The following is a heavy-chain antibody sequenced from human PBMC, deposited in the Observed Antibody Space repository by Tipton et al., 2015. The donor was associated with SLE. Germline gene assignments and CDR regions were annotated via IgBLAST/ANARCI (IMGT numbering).Heavy chain of an antibody. D-gene: IGHD6-19*01. J-gene: IGHJ4*02. CDR3: AKDLGSSGHEGYFDY. V-gene: IGHV3-23*01. CDR2: ISGSGGST. Sequence: SLRLSCAASGFTFSSYAMSWVRQAPGKGLEWVSAISGSGGSTYYADSVKGRFTISRDNSKNTLYLQMNSLRAEDTAVYYCAKDLGSSGHEGYFDYWGQGTLVTVSS. CDR1: GFTFSSYA.